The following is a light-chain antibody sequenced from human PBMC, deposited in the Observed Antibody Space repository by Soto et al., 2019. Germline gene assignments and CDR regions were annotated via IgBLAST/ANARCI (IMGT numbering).Light chain of an antibody. CDR3: QQFGGSSYS. CDR1: QSVSSNY. J-gene: IGKJ2*03. V-gene: IGKV3-20*01. Sequence: ESVLTQSPGTLSLSPGERATLSCRASQSVSSNYLAWYQQKPGQAPRLLIYGASTRATGIPGRFSGSGSGTDFTLSISRLEPEDVAVYYCQQFGGSSYSFGQGTKLEIK. CDR2: GAS.